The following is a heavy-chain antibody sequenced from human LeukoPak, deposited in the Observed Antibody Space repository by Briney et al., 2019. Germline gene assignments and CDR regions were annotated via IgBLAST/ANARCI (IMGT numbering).Heavy chain of an antibody. CDR1: GFTFSSYG. D-gene: IGHD2-8*01. V-gene: IGHV3-53*01. J-gene: IGHJ2*01. CDR3: ARVLLDTNGDQYWYYDL. Sequence: GRSLRLSCAASGFTFSSYGMHWVRQAPGRGPEWVSVIYKAGNTFYADSVKGRFTMSRDNSKNTLYLQMNSLRAEDTAVYCCARVLLDTNGDQYWYYDLWGRGTLVTVSS. CDR2: IYKAGNT.